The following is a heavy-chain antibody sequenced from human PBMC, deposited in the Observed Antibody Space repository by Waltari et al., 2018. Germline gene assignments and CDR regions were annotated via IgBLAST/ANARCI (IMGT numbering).Heavy chain of an antibody. CDR2: IYNSGTT. J-gene: IGHJ3*01. Sequence: QLQESGPGLVKPSETVSLTCSVSGDSIMKNNYHWGWIHQPPGKGLEWIGSIYNSGTTYYNPSLKSRVTISLDASRNQFSLRLSSVTAADTAVYYCARASTAIFGVVITGYNIWGQGTVVTVSS. D-gene: IGHD3-3*01. CDR1: GDSIMKNNYH. V-gene: IGHV4-39*07. CDR3: ARASTAIFGVVITGYNI.